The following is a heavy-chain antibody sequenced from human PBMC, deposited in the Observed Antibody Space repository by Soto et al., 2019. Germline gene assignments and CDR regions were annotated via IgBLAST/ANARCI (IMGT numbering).Heavy chain of an antibody. CDR2: IYYSGST. CDR3: ARSADNGGWHLDY. CDR1: GGSISGYY. Sequence: SETLSLTCTVSGGSISGYYWSWIRQPPGKGLEWIGYIYYSGSTNYNPSLKSRVTISVDTSKNHFSLKLISVTAADTAVYYCARSADNGGWHLDYWGQGTLVTVSS. J-gene: IGHJ4*02. V-gene: IGHV4-59*08. D-gene: IGHD6-19*01.